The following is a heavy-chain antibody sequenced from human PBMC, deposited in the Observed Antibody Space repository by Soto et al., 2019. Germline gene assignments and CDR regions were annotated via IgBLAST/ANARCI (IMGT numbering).Heavy chain of an antibody. J-gene: IGHJ6*02. CDR3: ARDRFGGFAAVIDGMDV. CDR2: IRRSASVT. CDR1: GFTLSTSS. D-gene: IGHD3-3*01. V-gene: IGHV3-48*01. Sequence: GGSLRLSCAASGFTLSTSSMNWVRQAPGKGLEWVSYIRRSASVTSYADSVKGRFTISRENAKNSLYLQMNSLRAEDTAVYYCARDRFGGFAAVIDGMDVWGQGTTVTDSS.